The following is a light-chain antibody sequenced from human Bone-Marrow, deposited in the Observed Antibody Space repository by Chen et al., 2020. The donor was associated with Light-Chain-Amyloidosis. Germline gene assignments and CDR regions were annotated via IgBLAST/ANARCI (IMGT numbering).Light chain of an antibody. J-gene: IGLJ3*02. CDR2: EGT. V-gene: IGLV2-14*01. Sequence: QSALTQPASVSGSPGQSITISCTGTRSDIGAYKYVSWYQQYPGKPPELIIYEGTYRPSGVSNRFSGSKAGDTAALAVSGLQAEDEADYYGSSYSFSNTPWVCGGGTKLTVL. CDR1: RSDIGAYKY. CDR3: SSYSFSNTPWV.